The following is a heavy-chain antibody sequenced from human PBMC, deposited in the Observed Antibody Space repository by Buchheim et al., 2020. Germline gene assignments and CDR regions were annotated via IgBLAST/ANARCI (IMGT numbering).Heavy chain of an antibody. Sequence: QVQLVQSGAEVKKPGASVKVSCKASGYTFTSYYMHWVRQAPGQGLEWMGIINPSGGSTSYAQKFQGRVTMTRDTSTSTVYMELSSMRSEDTAVYYCARAMVATKTYYYYYGMDVWGQGTT. CDR3: ARAMVATKTYYYYYGMDV. D-gene: IGHD5-12*01. V-gene: IGHV1-46*01. J-gene: IGHJ6*02. CDR1: GYTFTSYY. CDR2: INPSGGST.